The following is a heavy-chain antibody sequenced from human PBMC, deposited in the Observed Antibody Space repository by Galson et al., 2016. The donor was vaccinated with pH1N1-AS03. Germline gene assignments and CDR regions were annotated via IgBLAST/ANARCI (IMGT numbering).Heavy chain of an antibody. V-gene: IGHV3-74*01. J-gene: IGHJ4*02. CDR1: GFTFSNYW. D-gene: IGHD6-19*01. Sequence: SLRLSCAASGFTFSNYWMHWVRQVPGRGLMWVSGIKSGGGDTRYADSVKGRFIISRDDAKNTLYLQMNSLRAEDTALYYCARDPSGDRSGWYYFDYWGQGTLVTVSS. CDR2: IKSGGGDT. CDR3: ARDPSGDRSGWYYFDY.